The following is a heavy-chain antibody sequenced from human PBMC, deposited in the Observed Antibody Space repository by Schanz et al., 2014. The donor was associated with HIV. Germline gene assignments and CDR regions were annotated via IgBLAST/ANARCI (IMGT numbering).Heavy chain of an antibody. CDR1: GGTFNIYG. Sequence: QVQLVQSGAEVKKPGSSVKVSCKASGGTFNIYGISWVRQAPGQGLEWMGGFIPVFGTANYAQTLQGRLTITADESTGTAYMDLTSLRYEDTALYYCAASMYNGSYGTHYYFDLWGRGTLVTVSS. J-gene: IGHJ2*01. V-gene: IGHV1-69*01. CDR3: AASMYNGSYGTHYYFDL. CDR2: FIPVFGTA. D-gene: IGHD1-26*01.